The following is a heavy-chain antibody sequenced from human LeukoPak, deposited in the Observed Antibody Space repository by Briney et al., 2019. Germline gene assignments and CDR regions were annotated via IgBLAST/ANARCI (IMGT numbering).Heavy chain of an antibody. CDR3: ARDGRGLGFYYYYMDV. CDR2: INHSGST. J-gene: IGHJ6*03. D-gene: IGHD2-8*01. Sequence: SETLSLTCAVYGGSFSGYYWSWIRQPPGKGLEWIGEINHSGSTNYNPSLKSRVTISVDTSKNQFSLKLSSVAAADTAVYYCARDGRGLGFYYYYMDVWGKGTTVTVSS. V-gene: IGHV4-34*01. CDR1: GGSFSGYY.